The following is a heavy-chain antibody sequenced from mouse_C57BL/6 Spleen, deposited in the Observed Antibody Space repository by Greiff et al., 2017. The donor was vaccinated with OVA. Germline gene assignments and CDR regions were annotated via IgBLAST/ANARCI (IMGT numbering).Heavy chain of an antibody. Sequence: QVQLQQPGAELVRPGSSVKLSCKASGYTFTSYCMDWVQQRPGQGLEWIGNLYPSDSETHYNQKFKDKATLTVDKSSSTAYMQLSSLTSEDSAVYYCARRDGLYARDDWGQGTSVTVAS. CDR1: GYTFTSYC. CDR2: LYPSDSET. CDR3: ARRDGLYARDD. V-gene: IGHV1-61*01. D-gene: IGHD2-3*01. J-gene: IGHJ4*01.